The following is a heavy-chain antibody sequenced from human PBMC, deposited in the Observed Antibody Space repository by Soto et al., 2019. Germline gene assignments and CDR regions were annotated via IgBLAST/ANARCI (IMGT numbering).Heavy chain of an antibody. CDR1: GFSLTTNGVG. J-gene: IGHJ4*02. D-gene: IGHD1-26*01. CDR3: AHTVARGAYWETFNY. V-gene: IGHV2-5*02. CDR2: IYRDDDK. Sequence: QITLKESGPPLVKPTQTLTLTCTVSGFSLTTNGVGVGWFRQPPGKALEWLALIYRDDDKRYRPSLKSRVTITTDNTKNQVVLTITNMDPVDTATYYCAHTVARGAYWETFNYWGQGTLVTVSS.